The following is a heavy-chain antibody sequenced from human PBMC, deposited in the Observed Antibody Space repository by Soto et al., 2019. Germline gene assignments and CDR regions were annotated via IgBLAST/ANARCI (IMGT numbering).Heavy chain of an antibody. CDR2: ISSNGGST. V-gene: IGHV3-64D*06. Sequence: GSLRLSCSASGFTFSSYAMHWVRQAPGKGLEYVSAISSNGGSTYYADSVKGRFTISRDNSKNTLYLQMSSLRAEDTAVYYCVGNYGSGSYYSGHYYYGMDVWGQGTTVTVSS. J-gene: IGHJ6*02. CDR3: VGNYGSGSYYSGHYYYGMDV. CDR1: GFTFSSYA. D-gene: IGHD3-10*01.